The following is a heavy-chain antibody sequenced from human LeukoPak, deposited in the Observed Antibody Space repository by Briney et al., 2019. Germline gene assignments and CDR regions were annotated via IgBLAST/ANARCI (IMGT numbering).Heavy chain of an antibody. J-gene: IGHJ6*03. CDR1: GFTFSSYS. CDR3: ARENYYYYYMDV. V-gene: IGHV3-21*01. Sequence: GGSLRLSCAASGFTFSSYSMNWVRQAPGKGLEWVSSISSSSSYIYYADSVKSRFTISRDNAKNSLYLQMNSLRAEDTAVYYCARENYYYYYMDVWGKGTTVTVSS. CDR2: ISSSSSYI.